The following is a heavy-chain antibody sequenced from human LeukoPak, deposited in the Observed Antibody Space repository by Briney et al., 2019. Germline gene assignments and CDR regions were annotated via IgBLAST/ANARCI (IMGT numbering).Heavy chain of an antibody. CDR2: ISSSGSTI. CDR1: GSTFSDYY. CDR3: ASGGYYDSSGYPTFDY. Sequence: GGSLRLSCAASGSTFSDYYMSWIRQAPGKGLEWVSYISSSGSTIYYADSVKGRFTISRDNAKNSLYLQMNSLRAEDTAVYYCASGGYYDSSGYPTFDYWGQGTLVTVSS. V-gene: IGHV3-11*01. J-gene: IGHJ4*02. D-gene: IGHD3-22*01.